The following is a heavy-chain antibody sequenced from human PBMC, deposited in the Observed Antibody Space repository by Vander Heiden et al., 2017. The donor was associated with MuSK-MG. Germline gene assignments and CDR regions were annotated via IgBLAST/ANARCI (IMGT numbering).Heavy chain of an antibody. CDR3: ARSYSSGWYRVNAFDI. CDR1: GFTFSSYD. V-gene: IGHV3-13*01. D-gene: IGHD6-19*01. CDR2: IGTAGDT. Sequence: EVQLLESGGGLVQPGGSLRLSCAASGFTFSSYDQHWVRQATGKGLEWVSAIGTAGDTYYPGSVKGRFTISRENAKNSLYLKMNSLRAGDTAVYYCARSYSSGWYRVNAFDIWGQGTMVTVSS. J-gene: IGHJ3*02.